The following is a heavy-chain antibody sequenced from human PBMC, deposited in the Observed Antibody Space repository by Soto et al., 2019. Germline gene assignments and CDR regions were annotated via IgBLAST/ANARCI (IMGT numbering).Heavy chain of an antibody. Sequence: PGGSLRLSCAASGFTFSSYAMTWVRQAPGQGLEWVSGISGSGGSTYYADSVKGRFTISRGNSENTLYLQMNSLGAVDTAVYYCAKGYCGSTSCSRGYFDYWGQGTLVTVSS. J-gene: IGHJ4*02. CDR3: AKGYCGSTSCSRGYFDY. CDR2: ISGSGGST. CDR1: GFTFSSYA. D-gene: IGHD2-2*01. V-gene: IGHV3-23*01.